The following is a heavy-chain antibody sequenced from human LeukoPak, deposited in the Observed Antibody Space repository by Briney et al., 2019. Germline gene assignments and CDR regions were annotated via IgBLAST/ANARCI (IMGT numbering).Heavy chain of an antibody. D-gene: IGHD4-17*01. CDR2: INHSGST. V-gene: IGHV4-34*01. CDR3: ARGLTYGDYGIDDY. CDR1: GGSFSGYY. J-gene: IGHJ4*02. Sequence: SETLSLTCAVNGGSFSGYYWSWIRQPPGKGLEWIGEINHSGSTNYNPSLKSRVTISVDTSKNQFSLKLSSVTAADTAVYYCARGLTYGDYGIDDYWGQGTLVTVSS.